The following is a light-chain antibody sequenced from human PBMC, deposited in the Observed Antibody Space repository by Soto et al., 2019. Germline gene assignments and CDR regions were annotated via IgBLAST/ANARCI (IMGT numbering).Light chain of an antibody. Sequence: EVVLTQSPATLSLSPGERATLSCRASQSVSYYLAWYQQKPGQAPRLLIYDASKRATGVPARFTGSGSGTDFTLTISSLEPEDFAVYFCQQRSHWRTFGPGTKWIS. V-gene: IGKV3-11*01. J-gene: IGKJ1*01. CDR2: DAS. CDR1: QSVSYY. CDR3: QQRSHWRT.